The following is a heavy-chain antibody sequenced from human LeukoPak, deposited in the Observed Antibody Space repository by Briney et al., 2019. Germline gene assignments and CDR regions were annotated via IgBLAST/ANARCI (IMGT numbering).Heavy chain of an antibody. J-gene: IGHJ4*02. Sequence: LAGKSLRLSCVASGFSFSDSVIHWVRQAPGKGLEWVAVTSHDVKTTYYADSAKGRFTISRDNSRNTVFLQMNRLRPEDTAVYYCVKEAYYGWGSSPTFYFDYWGQGTRVTVSS. D-gene: IGHD3-10*01. V-gene: IGHV3-30*04. CDR2: TSHDVKTT. CDR3: VKEAYYGWGSSPTFYFDY. CDR1: GFSFSDSV.